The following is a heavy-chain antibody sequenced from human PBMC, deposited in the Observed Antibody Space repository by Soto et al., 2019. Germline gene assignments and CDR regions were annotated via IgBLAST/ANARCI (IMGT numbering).Heavy chain of an antibody. J-gene: IGHJ6*02. Sequence: EVQLLESGGGLVQPGGSLRLSCTASGFTFSSYAMSWVRQAPGKGLEWVSGVSGSGDYTFYADSVKGRLTISRDNSKNSLYLQMNSLKAEDTAVYYCAKDRYYDMWTGYSYYHYAMDVWGQGTTVTVSS. CDR3: AKDRYYDMWTGYSYYHYAMDV. CDR1: GFTFSSYA. D-gene: IGHD3-9*01. V-gene: IGHV3-23*01. CDR2: VSGSGDYT.